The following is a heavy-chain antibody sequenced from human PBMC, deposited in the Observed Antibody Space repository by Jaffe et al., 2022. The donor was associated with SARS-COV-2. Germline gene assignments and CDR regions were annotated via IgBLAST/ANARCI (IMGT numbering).Heavy chain of an antibody. D-gene: IGHD1-26*01. V-gene: IGHV3-9*01. J-gene: IGHJ4*02. Sequence: EVQLVESGGGLVQPGRSLRLSCAASGFTFDDYAMHWVRQAPGKGLEWVSGIGWNSGGIAYADSVKGRFTISRDNAKNSLYLQMNNLRAEDTALYYCANSGGGSYSGQPFDSWGQGTLVTVSS. CDR3: ANSGGGSYSGQPFDS. CDR2: IGWNSGGI. CDR1: GFTFDDYA.